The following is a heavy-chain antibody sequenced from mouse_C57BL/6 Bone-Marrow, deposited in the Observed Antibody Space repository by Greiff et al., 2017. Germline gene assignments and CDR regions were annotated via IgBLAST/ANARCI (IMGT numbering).Heavy chain of an antibody. CDR2: INPYDSDT. Sequence: QVQLKQSGAELVKPGASVKVSCKASGYTFTSYWMHWVKQRPGQGLEWIGRINPYDSDTNYKQKFKGKATLTVDKSSSTAYMQLSSLTSEDAAVYYCARGRNYDYAMDYWGQGTSVTVSS. V-gene: IGHV1-74*01. J-gene: IGHJ4*01. CDR3: ARGRNYDYAMDY. CDR1: GYTFTSYW. D-gene: IGHD1-1*01.